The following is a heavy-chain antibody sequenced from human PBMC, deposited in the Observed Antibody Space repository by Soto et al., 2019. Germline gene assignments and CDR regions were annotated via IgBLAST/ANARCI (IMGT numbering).Heavy chain of an antibody. J-gene: IGHJ5*02. D-gene: IGHD3-10*01. CDR2: ISVYSGNT. V-gene: IGHV1-18*01. Sequence: QVQLLQSGAEVKKPGASVKVSCKASGYTFTSYVISWVRQAPGQGLEGIGWISVYSGNTNYAQKLQGRVTMTTDTSTSTAYMELMSLRSDDTAVYFCARDLLPYYGSGSPNWFDPWGQGTLVTVSS. CDR1: GYTFTSYV. CDR3: ARDLLPYYGSGSPNWFDP.